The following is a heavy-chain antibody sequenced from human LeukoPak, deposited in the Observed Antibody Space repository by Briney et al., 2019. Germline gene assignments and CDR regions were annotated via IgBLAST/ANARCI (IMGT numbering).Heavy chain of an antibody. CDR3: ARDRGYCSGGSCYGY. CDR1: GGTFSSYA. J-gene: IGHJ4*02. CDR2: IIPIFGTA. D-gene: IGHD2-15*01. Sequence: SVKVSCKASGGTFSSYAISWVRQAPGQGLEWMGGIIPIFGTANYAQKFQGRVTITADKSTSTAYMELSSLRSEDTAVYYCARDRGYCSGGSCYGYWGQGTLVTVSS. V-gene: IGHV1-69*06.